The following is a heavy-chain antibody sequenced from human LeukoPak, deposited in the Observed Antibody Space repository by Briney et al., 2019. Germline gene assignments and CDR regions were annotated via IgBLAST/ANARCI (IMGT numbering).Heavy chain of an antibody. CDR2: ISGSGSGGST. CDR3: AKLRLGYCSGGSCSRGGTPMDV. J-gene: IGHJ6*03. CDR1: GFPLSRSA. Sequence: GGSLRLSCAASGFPLSRSAMSWVRQAPGKGLEWVSNISGSGSGGSTYYADSVRGRFTISRDNSKNTLFLQMNSLRAEDTAVYYCAKLRLGYCSGGSCSRGGTPMDVWGKGTTVTISS. V-gene: IGHV3-23*01. D-gene: IGHD2-15*01.